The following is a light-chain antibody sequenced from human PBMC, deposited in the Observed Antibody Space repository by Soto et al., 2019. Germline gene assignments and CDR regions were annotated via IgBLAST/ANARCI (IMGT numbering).Light chain of an antibody. CDR2: GAS. J-gene: IGKJ4*01. CDR1: QSVSSSY. V-gene: IGKV3-20*01. CDR3: QQYGSSPLT. Sequence: EIVLTQSPGTLSLSPGERATLSCRASQSVSSSYLAWYQQKPGQAPRLLIYGASTRATGIPARFSGSGSGTEFTLTISSLQSEDSAVYYCQQYGSSPLTFGGGTKVDIK.